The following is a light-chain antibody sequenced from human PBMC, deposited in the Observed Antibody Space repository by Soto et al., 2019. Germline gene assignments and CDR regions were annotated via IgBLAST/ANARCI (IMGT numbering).Light chain of an antibody. CDR1: QTISSW. Sequence: IQMTQSPSTLSGSVGDRATITCRASQTISSWLAWYQQKPGKAPKLLIYKASTLKSGVPSRFSGSGSGTEFTPTISSLQPDDFATYYSQQYNSYPWTFGQGTKVDIK. CDR3: QQYNSYPWT. V-gene: IGKV1-5*03. J-gene: IGKJ1*01. CDR2: KAS.